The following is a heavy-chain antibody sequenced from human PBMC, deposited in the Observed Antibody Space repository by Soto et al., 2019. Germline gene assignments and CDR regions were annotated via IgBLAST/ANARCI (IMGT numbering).Heavy chain of an antibody. J-gene: IGHJ4*02. V-gene: IGHV4-39*01. CDR3: TTLASGHFDS. CDR2: VFYSGTT. D-gene: IGHD2-8*02. Sequence: QLRESGPGLLKPSETLSLTCNVSGGSISSPSYNWGWVRQPPGKGPEWIGTVFYSGTTQYNPSLRSRLAMSVDTSKSQVSLSLTSVTAADTAVYYYTTLASGHFDSWGQGAQVTVSS. CDR1: GGSISSPSYN.